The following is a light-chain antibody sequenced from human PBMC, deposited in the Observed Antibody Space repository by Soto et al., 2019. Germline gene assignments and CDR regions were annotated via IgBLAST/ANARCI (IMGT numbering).Light chain of an antibody. Sequence: DIQMTQSPSSLSASVGERVTITCRASQGIRNDLAWYQQKPGKAPQRLIYAASTLQSGVPSRFTGSGSGTEFTLTISSLPPEDRATYSCLHYNTYPPFTFGQGTKLEIK. CDR3: LHYNTYPPFT. CDR1: QGIRND. J-gene: IGKJ2*01. V-gene: IGKV1-17*01. CDR2: AAS.